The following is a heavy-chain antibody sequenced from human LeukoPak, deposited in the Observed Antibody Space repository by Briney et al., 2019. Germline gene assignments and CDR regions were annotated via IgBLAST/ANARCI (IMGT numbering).Heavy chain of an antibody. Sequence: ASVKVSCKASGGTFSSYAISWVRQAPGQGLEWMGGIIPIFGTANYAQKFQGRVTITADESTSTAYMELSSLRSEDTAVYYCARALPRGYSYGLGYYWGQGTLVTVSS. CDR1: GGTFSSYA. CDR3: ARALPRGYSYGLGYY. J-gene: IGHJ4*02. V-gene: IGHV1-69*13. CDR2: IIPIFGTA. D-gene: IGHD5-18*01.